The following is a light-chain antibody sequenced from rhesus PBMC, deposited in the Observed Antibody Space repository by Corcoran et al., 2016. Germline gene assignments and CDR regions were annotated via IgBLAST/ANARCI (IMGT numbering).Light chain of an antibody. CDR2: AAS. J-gene: IGKJ4*01. Sequence: DIQMTQSPSSLSASVGDRVTITCRASQGISDYLSWYQQKPGKPPKRLIYAASSLGSGVPSRFSGSGSGTEFTLTINSLQPDDFAVYYCLQGYRTPLTFGGGTKVELK. V-gene: IGKV1-36*02. CDR1: QGISDY. CDR3: LQGYRTPLT.